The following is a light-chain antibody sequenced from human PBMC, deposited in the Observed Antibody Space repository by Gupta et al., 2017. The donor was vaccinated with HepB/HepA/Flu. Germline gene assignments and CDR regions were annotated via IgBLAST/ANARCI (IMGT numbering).Light chain of an antibody. CDR2: GAS. CDR3: QHYHSSVT. J-gene: IGKJ4*01. V-gene: IGKV3-20*01. Sequence: EIVLTQSPGTLSLSPGERATLSCRASQSVSSSNLAWYQQKPGQAPRLLIYGASSRATGISDRFSGSGSGTDFTLTIGRLEPEDFAMYYCQHYHSSVTFGGGTKVEIK. CDR1: QSVSSSN.